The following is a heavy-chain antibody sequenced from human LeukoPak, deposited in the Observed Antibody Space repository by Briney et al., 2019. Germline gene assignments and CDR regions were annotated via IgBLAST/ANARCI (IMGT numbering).Heavy chain of an antibody. CDR2: VSHSETT. CDR1: GASITATNW. Sequence: SETLSLTCDVSGASITATNWWTWVRLPPGKGLEWIGEVSHSETTNYSPSLRGRVRLSVDRATNQFSLRLTSVTAADTAVYYCAKESGRGTFDLWGQGTMVTVSS. V-gene: IGHV4-4*02. CDR3: AKESGRGTFDL. J-gene: IGHJ3*01. D-gene: IGHD3-10*01.